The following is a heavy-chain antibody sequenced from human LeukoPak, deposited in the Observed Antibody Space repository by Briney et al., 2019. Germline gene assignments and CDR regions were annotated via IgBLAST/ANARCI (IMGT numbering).Heavy chain of an antibody. J-gene: IGHJ4*02. V-gene: IGHV3-30*02. CDR1: GFTFSSYA. D-gene: IGHD3-10*01. CDR3: AKDHSNALLRFGEVIRKTRDGYFDY. Sequence: GGSLRLPCAASGFTFSSYAMHWVRQAPGKGLEWVAFIRYDGSNKYYADSVKGRFTISRDNSKNTLYLQMNSLRAEDTAVYYCAKDHSNALLRFGEVIRKTRDGYFDYWGQGTLVTVSS. CDR2: IRYDGSNK.